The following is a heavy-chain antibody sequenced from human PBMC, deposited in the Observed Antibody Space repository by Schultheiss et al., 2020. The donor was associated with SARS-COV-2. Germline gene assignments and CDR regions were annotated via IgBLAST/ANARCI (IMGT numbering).Heavy chain of an antibody. D-gene: IGHD1-26*01. CDR3: ARLQVWDKSPTANFDS. CDR1: GGSISDYY. V-gene: IGHV4-59*01. CDR2: IFSSGNS. J-gene: IGHJ4*02. Sequence: SETLSLTCTVSGGSISDYYWSWIRQPPGKGLEWIGYIFSSGNSKYNPSLKSRVTISADTSKNQLSLTLNSVSAADTAVYYCARLQVWDKSPTANFDSWGRGSLVTVSS.